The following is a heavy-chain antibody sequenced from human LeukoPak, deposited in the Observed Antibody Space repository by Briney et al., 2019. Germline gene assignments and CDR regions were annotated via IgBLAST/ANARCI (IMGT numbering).Heavy chain of an antibody. D-gene: IGHD3-22*01. CDR1: GGSFSGYY. CDR2: INHSGST. Sequence: SETLSLTCAVYGGSFSGYYWSRIRQPPGKGLEWIGEINHSGSTNYNPSLKSRVTISVDTSKNQFSLKLSSVTAADTAVYYCVREKYYYDSSGTNGDYWGQGTLVTVSS. J-gene: IGHJ4*02. V-gene: IGHV4-34*01. CDR3: VREKYYYDSSGTNGDY.